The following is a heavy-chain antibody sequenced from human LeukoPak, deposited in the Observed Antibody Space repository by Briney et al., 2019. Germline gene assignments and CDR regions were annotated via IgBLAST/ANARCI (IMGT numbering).Heavy chain of an antibody. CDR3: ARIRSSGSDY. J-gene: IGHJ4*02. CDR2: INEDESEK. V-gene: IGHV3-7*05. Sequence: PGGSLRLSCAASGFTFSSYWMSWVRQAPGKGLEWVANINEDESEKCYVDSVKGRFTISRDNAKNSLYLQMNSLRAEDTAVYYCARIRSSGSDYWGQGTLVTVSS. D-gene: IGHD6-19*01. CDR1: GFTFSSYW.